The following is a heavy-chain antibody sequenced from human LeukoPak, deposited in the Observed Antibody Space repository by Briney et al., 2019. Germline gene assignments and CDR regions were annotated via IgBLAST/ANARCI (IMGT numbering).Heavy chain of an antibody. D-gene: IGHD3-22*01. V-gene: IGHV3-64*01. Sequence: GGSLRLSCAASGFTFSSYAMHWVRQAPGKGLEYVSAIRSNGGSTYYANSVKGRFTISRDNSKNTLYLQMGSLRAEDMAVYYCARPYYYDSSAAGYWGQGTLVTVSS. J-gene: IGHJ4*02. CDR2: IRSNGGST. CDR3: ARPYYYDSSAAGY. CDR1: GFTFSSYA.